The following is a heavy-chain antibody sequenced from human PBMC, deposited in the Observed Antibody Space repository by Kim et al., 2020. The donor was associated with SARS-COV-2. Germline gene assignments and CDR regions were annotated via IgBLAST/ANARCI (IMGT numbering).Heavy chain of an antibody. D-gene: IGHD6-13*01. CDR2: ITSTSTYT. J-gene: IGHJ4*02. Sequence: GGSLRLSCAASGFTFSDYYMSWIRQAPGKGLEWVSYITSTSTYTNYADSVKGRFTISRDNAGNSLYLQMSTLRAEDTAVYYCARRGTSWYSQIDYWGQGTLVTVSS. CDR1: GFTFSDYY. CDR3: ARRGTSWYSQIDY. V-gene: IGHV3-11*03.